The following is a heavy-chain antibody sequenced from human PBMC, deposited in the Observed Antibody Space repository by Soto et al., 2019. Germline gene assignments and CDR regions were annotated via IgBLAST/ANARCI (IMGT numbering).Heavy chain of an antibody. J-gene: IGHJ6*02. CDR1: GFTFSNAW. V-gene: IGHV3-15*07. CDR3: TTFSALRYFDWLPHLYYYYGMDV. CDR2: IKSKTDGGTT. Sequence: GGSLRLSCAASGFTFSNAWMNWVRQAPGKGLEWVGRIKSKTDGGTTDYAAPVKGRFTISRDDSKNTLYLQMNSLKTEDTAVYYCTTFSALRYFDWLPHLYYYYGMDVWGQGTTVTVSS. D-gene: IGHD3-9*01.